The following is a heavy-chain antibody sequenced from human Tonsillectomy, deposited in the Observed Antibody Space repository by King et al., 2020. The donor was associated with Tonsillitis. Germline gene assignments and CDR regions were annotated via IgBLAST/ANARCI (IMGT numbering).Heavy chain of an antibody. CDR3: ARVTQKYYYDSSGYYLGRDASDI. CDR1: GGSFSDYY. V-gene: IGHV4-34*01. Sequence: VQLQQWGAGLLKPSETLSLPCAVYGGSFSDYYWSWIRQPPGKGLEWIGEINHSGSTKYNPSLKSRVTISVDTSKNQFSLKLSSVTAADTAVYYCARVTQKYYYDSSGYYLGRDASDIWGQGTMVTVSS. D-gene: IGHD3-22*01. J-gene: IGHJ3*02. CDR2: INHSGST.